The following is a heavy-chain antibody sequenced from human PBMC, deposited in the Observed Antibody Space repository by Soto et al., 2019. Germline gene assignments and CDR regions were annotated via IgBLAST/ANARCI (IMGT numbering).Heavy chain of an antibody. CDR1: GGTFSSYA. CDR2: IIPIFGTA. CDR3: ARDIVGATPHYFDY. J-gene: IGHJ4*02. Sequence: VKVSCKASGGTFSSYAISWVRQAPGQGLEWMGGIIPIFGTANYAQKFQGRVTITAEESTSTAYMELSSLRSEDTAVYYCARDIVGATPHYFDYWGQGTLVTVS. V-gene: IGHV1-69*13. D-gene: IGHD1-26*01.